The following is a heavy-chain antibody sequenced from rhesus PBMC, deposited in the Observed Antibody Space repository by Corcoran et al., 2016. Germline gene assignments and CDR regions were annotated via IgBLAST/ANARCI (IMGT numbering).Heavy chain of an antibody. CDR1: GGSFTTYNW. Sequence: QVQLQESGPGLVKPSETLSLTCAVSGGSFTTYNWWTWIRQSPGKGLEWFGNIGGDRGCNNDNPSLMSRATISKDQSQSHFSLKLTSVTAADTAVYYCARHCGPGGAFDFWGQGLRVTVSS. V-gene: IGHV4-65*02. CDR2: IGGDRGCN. D-gene: IGHD1-38*01. CDR3: ARHCGPGGAFDF. J-gene: IGHJ3*01.